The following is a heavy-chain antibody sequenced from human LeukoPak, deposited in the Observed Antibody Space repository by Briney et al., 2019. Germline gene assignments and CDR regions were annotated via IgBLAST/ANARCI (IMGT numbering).Heavy chain of an antibody. D-gene: IGHD6-13*01. J-gene: IGHJ4*02. CDR2: INPNSGGT. CDR3: ARGRGSWYGVYFDY. Sequence: ASVKVSCKASGYTFTGYYMHWVRQAPGQGLEWMGWINPNSGGTNYAQKFQGRVTMTRDTSTSTAYMELSRLRSDDTAVYYCARGRGSWYGVYFDYWGQGTLVTVSS. CDR1: GYTFTGYY. V-gene: IGHV1-2*02.